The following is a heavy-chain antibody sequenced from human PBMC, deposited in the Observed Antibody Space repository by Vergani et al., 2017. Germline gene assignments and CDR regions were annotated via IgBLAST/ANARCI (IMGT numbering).Heavy chain of an antibody. Sequence: QVQLVESGGGLVKPGGSLRLSCAASGFTFSDYYMSWIRQAPGKGLEWVSYISSGGSTTDYANSVKGRLTISRDNAKNSLYLQRNSLGAGDTAVYYCARGVAARLYYYYYDMDVWGKGTTVTVSS. CDR2: ISSGGSTT. V-gene: IGHV3-11*01. J-gene: IGHJ6*03. CDR3: ARGVAARLYYYYYDMDV. CDR1: GFTFSDYY. D-gene: IGHD6-6*01.